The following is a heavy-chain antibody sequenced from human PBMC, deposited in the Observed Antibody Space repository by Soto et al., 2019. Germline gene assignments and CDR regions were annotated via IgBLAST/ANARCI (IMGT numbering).Heavy chain of an antibody. V-gene: IGHV4-39*01. CDR2: IYHSGRT. Sequence: PSETLSLTCTVSGDSFSSSSYYCAWIRQPPGKGLEWIGNIYHSGRTYYNPSLKSRVTISVDTSKNQFSLKLSSVTAADTAVYYCARGPPGYFSYYYGMDVWGQGTTVTVSS. CDR1: GDSFSSSSYY. CDR3: ARGPPGYFSYYYGMDV. D-gene: IGHD3-9*01. J-gene: IGHJ6*02.